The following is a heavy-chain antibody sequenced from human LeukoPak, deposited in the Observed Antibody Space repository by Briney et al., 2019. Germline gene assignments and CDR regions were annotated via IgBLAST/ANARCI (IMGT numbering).Heavy chain of an antibody. CDR1: GGSISSYY. CDR2: IYYSGST. J-gene: IGHJ4*02. CDR3: ARDIGYYDSSGYYYD. Sequence: SETLSLTCTVSGGSISSYYWSWIRQPPGKGLEWIGYIYYSGSTNYNPSLKSRVTISVDTSKNQFSLKLSPVTAADTAVYYCARDIGYYDSSGYYYDWGQGTLVTVSS. V-gene: IGHV4-59*01. D-gene: IGHD3-22*01.